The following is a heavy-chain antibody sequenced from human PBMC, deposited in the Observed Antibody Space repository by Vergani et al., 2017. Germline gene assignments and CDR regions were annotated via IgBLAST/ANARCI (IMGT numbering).Heavy chain of an antibody. V-gene: IGHV4-31*03. CDR2: IYYSGST. CDR1: GGSISSGGYY. CDR3: AGDAPSMVRGDPNWFDP. D-gene: IGHD3-10*01. J-gene: IGHJ5*02. Sequence: QVQLQESGPGLVKPSQTLSLTCTVSGGSISSGGYYWSWIRPHPGKGLEWIGYIYYSGSTYYNPSLKSRVTISVDTSKNQFSLKLSSVTAADTAVYYCAGDAPSMVRGDPNWFDPWGQGTLVTVSS.